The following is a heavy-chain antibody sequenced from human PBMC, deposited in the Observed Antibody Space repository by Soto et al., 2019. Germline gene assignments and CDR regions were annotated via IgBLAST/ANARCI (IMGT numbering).Heavy chain of an antibody. Sequence: GSLRLSCAASGFTFTRYSMNWVRQAPGKGLEWASSISSTTNYIYYGDSMKGRFTISRDNAKNSLYLEMNSLRAEDTAVYYYARESEDLTSNFDYWGQGTLVTVSS. J-gene: IGHJ4*02. CDR1: GFTFTRYS. CDR3: ARESEDLTSNFDY. CDR2: ISSTTNYI. V-gene: IGHV3-21*06.